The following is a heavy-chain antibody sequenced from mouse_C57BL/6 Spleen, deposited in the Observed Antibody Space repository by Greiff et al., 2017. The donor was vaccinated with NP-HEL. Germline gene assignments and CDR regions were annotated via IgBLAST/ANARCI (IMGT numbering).Heavy chain of an antibody. CDR3: ASHGYYLKESGFAY. CDR1: GYAFSSSW. D-gene: IGHD2-3*01. V-gene: IGHV1-82*01. Sequence: VQLQQSGPELVKPGASVKISCKASGYAFSSSWMNWVKQRPGTGLAWIGRIYPGDGDHNYNGHITGKATLTADKSSSTAYMQLSSLTSEDSAVYFCASHGYYLKESGFAYWGQGTLVTVSA. J-gene: IGHJ3*01. CDR2: IYPGDGDH.